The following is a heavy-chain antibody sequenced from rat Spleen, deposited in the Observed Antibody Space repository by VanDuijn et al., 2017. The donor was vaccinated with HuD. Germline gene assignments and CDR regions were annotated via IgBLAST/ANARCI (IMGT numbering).Heavy chain of an antibody. J-gene: IGHJ2*01. V-gene: IGHV2S63*01. CDR2: MWSGGST. CDR1: GFSLTDYS. D-gene: IGHD1-3*01. CDR3: TSLTTVAYFDY. Sequence: EVQLKESGPGLVQPSQTLSLTCTVSGFSLTDYSVHRFRQPPGKGLERMGGMWSGGSTAYNSALKSRLSISRDTPKSQVFLKMNSLQTEDTAIYYCTSLTTVAYFDYWGQGVMVTVSS.